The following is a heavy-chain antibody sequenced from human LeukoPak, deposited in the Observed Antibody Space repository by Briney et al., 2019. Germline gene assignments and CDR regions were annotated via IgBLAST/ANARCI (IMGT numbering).Heavy chain of an antibody. Sequence: SETLSLTRTVSGGSISSYYWSWIRQPPGKGLEWIRYIYYSGSTNYNPSLKSRVTISVDTSKNQFSLKLSSVTAADTAVYYCASSVLPISSDYYPLDYWGQGTLVTVSS. CDR1: GGSISSYY. CDR2: IYYSGST. D-gene: IGHD3-22*01. V-gene: IGHV4-59*12. CDR3: ASSVLPISSDYYPLDY. J-gene: IGHJ4*02.